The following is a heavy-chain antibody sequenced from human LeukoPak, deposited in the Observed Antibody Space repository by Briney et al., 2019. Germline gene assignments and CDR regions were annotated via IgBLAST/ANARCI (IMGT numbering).Heavy chain of an antibody. CDR1: GGSISSSSYY. V-gene: IGHV4-39*01. Sequence: PSETLSLTCTVSGGSISSSSYYWGWIRQPPGKGLEWIGSIYYSGSTYYNPSLKSRVTISVDTSKNQFSLKLSSVTAADTAVYYCARRGYCSGGSCYDDYWGQGTLVTVSS. CDR2: IYYSGST. CDR3: ARRGYCSGGSCYDDY. J-gene: IGHJ4*02. D-gene: IGHD2-15*01.